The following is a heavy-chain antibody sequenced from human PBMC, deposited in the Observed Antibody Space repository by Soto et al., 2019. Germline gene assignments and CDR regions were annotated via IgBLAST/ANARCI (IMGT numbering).Heavy chain of an antibody. V-gene: IGHV3-23*01. CDR2: ISGSGGST. J-gene: IGHJ6*04. D-gene: IGHD3-3*01. CDR1: GFTFSSYA. CDR3: AKENPPYYEFWSGYLYYYYGMDV. Sequence: EVQLLESGGGLVQPGGSLRLSCAASGFTFSSYAMSWVRQAPGKGLEWVSAISGSGGSTYYADSVKGRFTISRDNSKNTLYLQMNSLRAEDTAVYYCAKENPPYYEFWSGYLYYYYGMDVWGKGTTVTVSS.